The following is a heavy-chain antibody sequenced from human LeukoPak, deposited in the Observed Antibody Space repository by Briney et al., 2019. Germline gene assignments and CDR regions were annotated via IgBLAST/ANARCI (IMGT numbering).Heavy chain of an antibody. J-gene: IGHJ4*02. Sequence: GGSLRLSCAASGFTFSSYGMHWVRQAPGKGLEWVSSISSSSSYIYYADSVKGRFTISRDNAKNSLYLQMNSLRAEDTAVYYCARDSESFGDYVCFDYWGQGTLVTVSS. D-gene: IGHD4-17*01. CDR3: ARDSESFGDYVCFDY. V-gene: IGHV3-21*01. CDR1: GFTFSSYG. CDR2: ISSSSSYI.